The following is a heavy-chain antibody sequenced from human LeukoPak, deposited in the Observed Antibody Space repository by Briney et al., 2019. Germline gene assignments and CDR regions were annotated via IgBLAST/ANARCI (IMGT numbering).Heavy chain of an antibody. CDR1: GFTFSSYA. Sequence: PGGSLRLSCAASGFTFSSYAMSWVRQAPGKGLEWVSSISSGSTYIHYADSVKGRFTISRDNAKNSLYLQMNSLRAEDTAVYYCARAPYGDYTPDYWGQGTLVTVSS. J-gene: IGHJ4*02. D-gene: IGHD4-17*01. V-gene: IGHV3-21*01. CDR2: ISSGSTYI. CDR3: ARAPYGDYTPDY.